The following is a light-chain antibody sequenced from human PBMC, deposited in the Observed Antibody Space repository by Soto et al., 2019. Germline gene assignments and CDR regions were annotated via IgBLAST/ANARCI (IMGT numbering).Light chain of an antibody. J-gene: IGKJ3*01. CDR1: QSVSSSY. CDR3: QQYGSSPLT. Sequence: EIVLTQSPGTLSLSPGERATLSCRASQSVSSSYLAWYQKKPGQAPRLLIYGASSRATGIPDRFSGSGFGTDFTLTISRLEPEDFAVYYCQQYGSSPLTFGPGTKVDIK. V-gene: IGKV3-20*01. CDR2: GAS.